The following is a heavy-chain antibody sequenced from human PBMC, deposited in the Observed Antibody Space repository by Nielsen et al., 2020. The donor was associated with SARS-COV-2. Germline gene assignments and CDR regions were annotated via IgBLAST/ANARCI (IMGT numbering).Heavy chain of an antibody. D-gene: IGHD5-18*01. J-gene: IGHJ5*02. V-gene: IGHV4-59*08. CDR1: GGSINSYY. Sequence: SETLSLTCTVSGGSINSYYWSWIRQPPGKGLEWIGYIYYSGSTNYNPSLKSRVTISVDTSKNQFSLKLSSVTAADTAVYYCARHVDTAMVTVWFDPWGQGTLVTVSS. CDR3: ARHVDTAMVTVWFDP. CDR2: IYYSGST.